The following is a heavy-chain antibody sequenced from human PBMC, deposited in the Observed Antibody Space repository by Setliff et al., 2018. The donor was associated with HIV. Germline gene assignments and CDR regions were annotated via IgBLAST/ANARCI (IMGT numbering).Heavy chain of an antibody. Sequence: SETLSLTCTVSGGPINTYYWSWIRQPAGKGLEWIGRFYTSGSTNYNPSLKSRVTMSVDTSKNQFSLKLSSVTAADTAVYYCARDRLTYYFDYWGQGILVTVSS. CDR1: GGPINTYY. D-gene: IGHD3-22*01. CDR2: FYTSGST. J-gene: IGHJ4*02. V-gene: IGHV4-4*07. CDR3: ARDRLTYYFDY.